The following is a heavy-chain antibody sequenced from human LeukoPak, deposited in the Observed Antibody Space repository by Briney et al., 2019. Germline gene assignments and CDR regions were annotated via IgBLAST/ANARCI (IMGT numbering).Heavy chain of an antibody. D-gene: IGHD2-8*01. CDR1: GFTFTINA. Sequence: GGSLRLSCAASGFTFTINAVSWVRQAPGKGLEWVSTISASGGSIYYAGSVKGRFTISRDISKNTLYLQMHSLRAEDTAVYHCAIEYDYYMDVWGKGTTVTVSS. CDR3: AIEYDYYMDV. CDR2: ISASGGSI. V-gene: IGHV3-23*01. J-gene: IGHJ6*03.